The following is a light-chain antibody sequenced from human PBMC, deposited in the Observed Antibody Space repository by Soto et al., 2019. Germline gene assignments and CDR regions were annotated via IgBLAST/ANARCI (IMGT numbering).Light chain of an antibody. CDR3: QQYGSSPIT. CDR1: QSVNIY. Sequence: EIVMTQSPATLSVSPWERATLSCRASQSVNIYLAWYQQKPGQAPRLLIYGASSRATGIPDRFSGSGSGTDFTLTISRLEPEDFAVYYCQQYGSSPITFGQGTRLEIK. CDR2: GAS. J-gene: IGKJ5*01. V-gene: IGKV3-20*01.